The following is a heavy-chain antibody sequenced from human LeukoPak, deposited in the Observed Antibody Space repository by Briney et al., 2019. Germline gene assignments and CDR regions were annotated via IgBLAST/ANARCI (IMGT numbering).Heavy chain of an antibody. V-gene: IGHV3-30-3*01. CDR3: TRPADY. J-gene: IGHJ4*02. CDR2: ISYDGSNK. Sequence: GGSLRLSCAASGFTFSSYAMHWVRQAPGKGLEWVAVISYDGSNKYYADSVKGRFTISRDDSRNTAYLQMNSLKTEDTAVYYCTRPADYWGQGTLVTVSS. CDR1: GFTFSSYA.